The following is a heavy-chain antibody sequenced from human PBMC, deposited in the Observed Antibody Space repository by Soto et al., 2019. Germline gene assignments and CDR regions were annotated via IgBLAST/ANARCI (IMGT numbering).Heavy chain of an antibody. CDR2: IYYSGST. Sequence: SETLSLTCTVSGGSISSGGYYWSWIRQHPGKGLEWIGYIYYSGSTYYNPSLKSRVTISVDTSKNQFSLKLSSVTAADTAVYYCARESVVVPAAIGGPYFDYWGQGTLVTVSS. J-gene: IGHJ4*02. V-gene: IGHV4-31*03. D-gene: IGHD2-2*01. CDR1: GGSISSGGYY. CDR3: ARESVVVPAAIGGPYFDY.